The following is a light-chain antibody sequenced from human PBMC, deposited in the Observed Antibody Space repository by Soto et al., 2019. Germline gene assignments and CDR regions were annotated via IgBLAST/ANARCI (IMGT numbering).Light chain of an antibody. J-gene: IGKJ2*01. CDR2: VAS. V-gene: IGKV3-20*01. Sequence: EIVLTQSPGTLSLSPGERATLSCRASQSVSSNYLAWYQQKPGQAPRLLIYVASSRATGIPDRFSGSGSGTVFPITISRLEPEDFAVYYCHQYGSLYTFGQGTKVEIK. CDR3: HQYGSLYT. CDR1: QSVSSNY.